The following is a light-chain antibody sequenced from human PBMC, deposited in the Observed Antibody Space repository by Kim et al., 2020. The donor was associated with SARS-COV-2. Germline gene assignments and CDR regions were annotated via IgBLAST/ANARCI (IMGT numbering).Light chain of an antibody. V-gene: IGKV4-1*01. Sequence: ATVTYKSSQSVLYTSNNKNSLAWYPQKPGQPPNLLIYWASARESGVPDRFSGSGSGTDFTLPISSLQAEDVSIYYCQQYYSAPRTFGQGTKVDIK. CDR1: QSVLYTSNNKNS. CDR2: WAS. CDR3: QQYYSAPRT. J-gene: IGKJ1*01.